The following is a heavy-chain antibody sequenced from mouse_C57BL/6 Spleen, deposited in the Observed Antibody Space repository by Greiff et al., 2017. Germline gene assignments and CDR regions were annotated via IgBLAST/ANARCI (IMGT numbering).Heavy chain of an antibody. V-gene: IGHV1-82*01. CDR1: GYAFSSSW. J-gene: IGHJ1*03. CDR2: IYPGDGDT. Sequence: QVQLQQSGPELVKPGASVKISCKASGYAFSSSWMNWVKQRPGKGLEWIGRIYPGDGDTNYNGKFKGKATLTADKSSSTAYMQLSSLTSEDSAVYFCARRGLIYYGSHWYFDVGGTGTTVTVSS. D-gene: IGHD2-2*01. CDR3: ARRGLIYYGSHWYFDV.